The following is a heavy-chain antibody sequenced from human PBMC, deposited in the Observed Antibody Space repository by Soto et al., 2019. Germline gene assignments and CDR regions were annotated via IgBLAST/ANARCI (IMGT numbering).Heavy chain of an antibody. CDR2: ISSSSSTI. CDR3: ARPLRFLEWLLLATNYYGMDV. CDR1: GFTFSSYS. J-gene: IGHJ6*02. D-gene: IGHD3-3*01. V-gene: IGHV3-48*02. Sequence: QTGGSLRLSCAASGFTFSSYSMNWVRQAPGKGLEWVSYISSSSSTIYYADSVKGRFTISRDNAKNSLYLQMNSLRDEDTAVYYCARPLRFLEWLLLATNYYGMDVWGQGTTVTGSS.